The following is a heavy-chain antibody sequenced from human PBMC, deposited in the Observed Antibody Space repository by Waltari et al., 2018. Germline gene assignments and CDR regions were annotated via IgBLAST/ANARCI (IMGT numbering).Heavy chain of an antibody. D-gene: IGHD2-15*01. CDR1: GGSISGGSYY. CDR2: IYSSGST. V-gene: IGHV4-61*02. Sequence: QVQLQESGLGLVKPSETLSLTCTVSGGSISGGSYYWSWIRQPAGKGLEWIGRIYSSGSTNYNPSLKGRVTISLDTSRDQFSLKLSSVTAEDTAVYYCAREGGQGYCSGGACSLDYWGQGTLVTVSS. J-gene: IGHJ4*02. CDR3: AREGGQGYCSGGACSLDY.